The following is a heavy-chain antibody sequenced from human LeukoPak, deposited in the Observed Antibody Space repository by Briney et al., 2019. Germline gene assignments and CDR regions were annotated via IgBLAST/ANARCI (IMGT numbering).Heavy chain of an antibody. CDR1: AYTFTTYG. Sequence: GASVKVSCKASAYTFTTYGISWVRPAPGQGLAWMGWINPYNGDTNYAQKLQGRVPMTTDTSTSTAYMEVRSLRSDDTAVYYCARVMHWDKVMARERGMDVWGQGTTVTVS. J-gene: IGHJ6*02. CDR3: ARVMHWDKVMARERGMDV. D-gene: IGHD5-18*01. CDR2: INPYNGDT. V-gene: IGHV1-18*01.